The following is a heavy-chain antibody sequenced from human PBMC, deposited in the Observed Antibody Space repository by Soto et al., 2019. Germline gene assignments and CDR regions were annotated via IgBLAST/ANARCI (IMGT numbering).Heavy chain of an antibody. Sequence: SETLSLTCTVSGGSISSGGYYWSWIRQHPGKGLEWIGYIYYSGSTNYNPSLKSRVTISVDKSKNQFSLKLSSVTAADTAVYYCARRYGGHFDYWGQGTLVTVSS. CDR1: GGSISSGGYY. J-gene: IGHJ4*02. CDR3: ARRYGGHFDY. CDR2: IYYSGST. V-gene: IGHV4-61*05. D-gene: IGHD4-17*01.